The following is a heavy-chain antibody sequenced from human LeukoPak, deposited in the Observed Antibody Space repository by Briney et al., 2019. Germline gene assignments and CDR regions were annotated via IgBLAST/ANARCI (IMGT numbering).Heavy chain of an antibody. D-gene: IGHD2-2*01. V-gene: IGHV3-21*05. J-gene: IGHJ6*03. CDR2: ISSSSSYI. Sequence: PGGPLRPSCAASGLTISSYSMNWVRQAPGKGLQWVSYISSSSSYIYYADSVKGRFTISRDNAKNSLYLQMNSLRAEDTAVYYCARALRPRVQESSTSLIHGHYYYYMDVWGKGTTVTVSS. CDR3: ARALRPRVQESSTSLIHGHYYYYMDV. CDR1: GLTISSYS.